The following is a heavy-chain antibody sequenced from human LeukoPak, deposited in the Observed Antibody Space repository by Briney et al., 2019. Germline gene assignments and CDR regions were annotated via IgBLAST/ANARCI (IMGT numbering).Heavy chain of an antibody. D-gene: IGHD4-17*01. Sequence: GASLRLSCAASGFTFSSYAMSWVRQAPGKGLEWVSAISGSGGSTYYADSVKGRFTISRDNSKNTLYLQMNSLRGEDTAVYYCAKLLTTVTTPYFDYWGQGTLVTVSS. V-gene: IGHV3-23*01. CDR3: AKLLTTVTTPYFDY. J-gene: IGHJ4*02. CDR2: ISGSGGST. CDR1: GFTFSSYA.